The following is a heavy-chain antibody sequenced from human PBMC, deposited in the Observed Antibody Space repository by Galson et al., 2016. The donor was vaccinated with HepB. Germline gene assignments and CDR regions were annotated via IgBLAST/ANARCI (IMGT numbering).Heavy chain of an antibody. Sequence: SLRLSCAASGFTFSSYAMHWVRQAPGKGLEYVSAISSNGGSTYYADSVKGRFTISRDNSKNTLYLQMSSLRAEDTAVYYCVKDSSGRRFLERLIPRRYFDYWGQGTLVTVSS. V-gene: IGHV3-64D*06. CDR1: GFTFSSYA. J-gene: IGHJ4*02. CDR3: VKDSSGRRFLERLIPRRYFDY. D-gene: IGHD3-3*01. CDR2: ISSNGGST.